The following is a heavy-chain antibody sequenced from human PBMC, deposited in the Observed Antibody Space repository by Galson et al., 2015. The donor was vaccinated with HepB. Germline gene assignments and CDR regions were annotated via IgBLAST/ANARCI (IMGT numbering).Heavy chain of an antibody. CDR3: ARGSTMVRGVIIEEGISYYYGMDV. CDR1: GFTFSSYA. J-gene: IGHJ6*02. CDR2: ISYDGSNK. D-gene: IGHD3-10*01. V-gene: IGHV3-30-3*01. Sequence: SLRLSCAASGFTFSSYAMHWVRQAPGKGLEWVAVISYDGSNKYYADSVKGRFTISRDNSKNTLYLQMNSLRAEDTAVYYCARGSTMVRGVIIEEGISYYYGMDVWGQGTTVTVSS.